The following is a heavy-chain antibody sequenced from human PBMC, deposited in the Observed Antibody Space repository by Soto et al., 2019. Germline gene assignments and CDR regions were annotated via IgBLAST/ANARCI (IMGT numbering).Heavy chain of an antibody. D-gene: IGHD5-12*01. CDR3: AKDRYPEMATITSLDY. J-gene: IGHJ4*02. V-gene: IGHV3-30*18. Sequence: VGSLRLSCAASGFTFSSYGVHWVRQAPGKGLEWVAVISYDGSNKYYADSVKGRFTISRDNSKNTLYLQMNSLRAEDTAVYYCAKDRYPEMATITSLDYWGQGTLVTVSS. CDR1: GFTFSSYG. CDR2: ISYDGSNK.